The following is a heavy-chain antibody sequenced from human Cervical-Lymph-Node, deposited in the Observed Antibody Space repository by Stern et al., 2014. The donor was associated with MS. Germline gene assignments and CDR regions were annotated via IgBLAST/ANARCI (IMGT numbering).Heavy chain of an antibody. D-gene: IGHD3-22*01. J-gene: IGHJ4*02. CDR2: IHWDDDK. Sequence: ESGPALVKPTQTLTLTCTFSGFSLNTSGMCVSWIRQPPGKALEWLALIHWDDDKYYSTSLKTRLTISKDTSKNQVVLTMTDMDPVDTATYYCARIPYYYDSSGYYSPHYFDYWGQGTLVTVSS. CDR3: ARIPYYYDSSGYYSPHYFDY. CDR1: GFSLNTSGMC. V-gene: IGHV2-70*01.